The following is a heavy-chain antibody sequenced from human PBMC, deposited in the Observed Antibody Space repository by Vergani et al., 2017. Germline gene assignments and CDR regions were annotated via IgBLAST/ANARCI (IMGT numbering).Heavy chain of an antibody. CDR3: ARESHQLRLYYYGMDV. V-gene: IGHV1-69*18. J-gene: IGHJ6*02. CDR2: IIPIFSTA. Sequence: VQLVESGAEVKKPGSSVKVSCKASGGTFSSYAISWVRQAPGQGLEWMGRIIPIFSTANYAQKFQGRVTITADESTSTAYMELSSLRSEDTAVYYCARESHQLRLYYYGMDVWGQGTTVTVSS. CDR1: GGTFSSYA. D-gene: IGHD2-2*01.